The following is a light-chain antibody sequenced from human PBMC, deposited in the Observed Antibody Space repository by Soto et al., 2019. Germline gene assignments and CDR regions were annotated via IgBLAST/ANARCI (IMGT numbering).Light chain of an antibody. CDR1: QSVSSN. J-gene: IGKJ1*01. CDR3: QQYNNWPRT. Sequence: EIVMTQSPGTLSVSPGERATLSCRASQSVSSNLAWYQQKPGQAPRPLIYGASTTATDIPARFSGSGSGTEFTLTISSLQSEDFAVYYCQQYNNWPRTFGQGTKVDIK. V-gene: IGKV3-15*01. CDR2: GAS.